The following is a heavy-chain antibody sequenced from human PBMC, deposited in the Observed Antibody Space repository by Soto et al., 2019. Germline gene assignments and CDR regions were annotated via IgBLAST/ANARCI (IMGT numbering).Heavy chain of an antibody. CDR1: GYTFTSYG. CDR3: ARDPRSFWSGYQYYFDY. CDR2: ISAYNGNT. V-gene: IGHV1-18*01. D-gene: IGHD3-3*01. Sequence: ASVKVSCKASGYTFTSYGISWVRQAPGQGLEWMGWISAYNGNTNYAQKLQGRVTMTTDTSTSTAYMELRSLRSDDTAVYYCARDPRSFWSGYQYYFDYWGQGTLVTVSS. J-gene: IGHJ4*02.